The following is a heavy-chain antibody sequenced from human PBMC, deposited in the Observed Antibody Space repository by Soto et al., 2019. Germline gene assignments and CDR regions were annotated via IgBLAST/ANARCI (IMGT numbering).Heavy chain of an antibody. J-gene: IGHJ4*02. CDR2: IYYRGNA. CDR1: DDSINSDKYY. Sequence: QLQLQESGPGLVKPSETLSLTCSVSDDSINSDKYYWGWSRQPPGKGLAWIVSIYYRGNAYYNPSLQPRVTITLGRPKRQFSLKLTSVTAADSAVYFCARLEGLATISYYFDFWGPGALVTVSS. V-gene: IGHV4-39*01. CDR3: ARLEGLATISYYFDF. D-gene: IGHD3-9*01.